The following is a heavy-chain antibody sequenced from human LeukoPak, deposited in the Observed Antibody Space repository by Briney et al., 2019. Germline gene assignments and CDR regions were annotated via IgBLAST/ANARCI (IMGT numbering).Heavy chain of an antibody. J-gene: IGHJ6*02. Sequence: SVKVSCKASGGSFSRYAISWVRQAPGQGLEWMGGIIPIFGIANYVQKFQGRVTITADESTSTAYMELSSLRSEDTAVYYCARDGYSSSWYTGYYYYGMDVWGQGTTVTVSS. V-gene: IGHV1-69*01. CDR2: IIPIFGIA. CDR3: ARDGYSSSWYTGYYYYGMDV. D-gene: IGHD6-13*01. CDR1: GGSFSRYA.